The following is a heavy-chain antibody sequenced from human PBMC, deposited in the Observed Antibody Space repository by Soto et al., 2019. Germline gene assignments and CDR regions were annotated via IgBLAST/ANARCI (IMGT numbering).Heavy chain of an antibody. CDR2: ISGSGGST. V-gene: IGHV3-23*01. CDR1: GFTFSSYA. CDR3: ARRGSSSYFDY. Sequence: EVQLLESGGGLVQPGGSLRLSCAASGFTFSSYAMRWVRQAPGKGLEWVAAISGSGGSTYNADSVKGGFPISRDNSKNTLYLQMNSLRAEDTAVYYCARRGSSSYFDYWGQGTLVTVSS. D-gene: IGHD6-13*01. J-gene: IGHJ4*02.